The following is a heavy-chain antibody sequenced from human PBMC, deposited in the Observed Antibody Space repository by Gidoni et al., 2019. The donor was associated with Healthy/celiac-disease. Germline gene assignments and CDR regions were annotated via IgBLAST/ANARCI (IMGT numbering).Heavy chain of an antibody. Sequence: QVQLVQSGAEVKKTGSSVKVSCKASGGTFSSYAISWVRQAPGQGLEWMGGIIPIFGTANYAQKFQGRVTITADESTSTAYMELSSLRSEDTAVYYCARDALGSGTTLGYYYFDYWGQGTLVTVSS. CDR1: GGTFSSYA. D-gene: IGHD1-1*01. CDR2: IIPIFGTA. V-gene: IGHV1-69*01. J-gene: IGHJ4*02. CDR3: ARDALGSGTTLGYYYFDY.